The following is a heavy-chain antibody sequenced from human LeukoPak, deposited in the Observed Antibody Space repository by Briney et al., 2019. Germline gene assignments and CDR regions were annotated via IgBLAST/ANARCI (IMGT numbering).Heavy chain of an antibody. V-gene: IGHV1-2*02. CDR3: APFEYSSSSGTSGY. CDR1: GYTFTGYY. Sequence: ASVKVSCKAPGYTFTGYYMHWVRQAPGQGLEWMGWINPNSGGTNYAQKFQGRVTMTRDTSISTAYMELSRLRSDDTAVYYCAPFEYSSSSGTSGYWGQGTLVTVSS. J-gene: IGHJ4*02. CDR2: INPNSGGT. D-gene: IGHD6-6*01.